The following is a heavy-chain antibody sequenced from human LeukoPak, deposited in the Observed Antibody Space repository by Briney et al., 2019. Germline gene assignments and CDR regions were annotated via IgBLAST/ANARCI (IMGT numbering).Heavy chain of an antibody. J-gene: IGHJ6*02. CDR1: GFTFSSYA. V-gene: IGHV3-7*03. D-gene: IGHD3-22*01. CDR3: ARGTLKSRGSGYFNYYYYYGMDV. CDR2: IKQDGSEK. Sequence: GGSLRLSCAASGFTFSSYAMSWVRQAPGKGLEWVANIKQDGSEKYYVDSVKGRFTISRDNAKNSLYLQMNSLRAEDTAVYYCARGTLKSRGSGYFNYYYYYGMDVWGQGTTVTVSS.